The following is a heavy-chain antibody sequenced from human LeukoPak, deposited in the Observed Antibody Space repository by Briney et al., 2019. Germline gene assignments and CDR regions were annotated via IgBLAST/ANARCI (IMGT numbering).Heavy chain of an antibody. CDR1: GGSLSSYY. J-gene: IGHJ6*02. V-gene: IGHV4-59*01. CDR3: ARDHGYSYGYYHGMDV. CDR2: IYYSGST. D-gene: IGHD5-18*01. Sequence: SETLSLTCNVSGGSLSSYYWSWLRQPPGKGLEWIGDIYYSGSTNYNPSLTTRVTISVDTSKKQFSLKLTSVTAADTAVYYCARDHGYSYGYYHGMDVWGQGTTVTVSS.